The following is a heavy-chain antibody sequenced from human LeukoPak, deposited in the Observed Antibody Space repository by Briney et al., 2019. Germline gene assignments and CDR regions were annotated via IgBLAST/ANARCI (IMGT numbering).Heavy chain of an antibody. CDR1: GGSISSVNL. CDR3: AGLVGRSNNGMYYYFDY. V-gene: IGHV4-4*02. J-gene: IGHJ4*02. Sequence: PSETLSLTCAVSGGSISSVNLWTWVRQPPGKGLEWVGEMYLSGTTTCNPSLRGRATISLDRSKTQVSLRLNSVPAADTPLYYCAGLVGRSNNGMYYYFDYWGQGILVTVSS. D-gene: IGHD1-26*01. CDR2: MYLSGTT.